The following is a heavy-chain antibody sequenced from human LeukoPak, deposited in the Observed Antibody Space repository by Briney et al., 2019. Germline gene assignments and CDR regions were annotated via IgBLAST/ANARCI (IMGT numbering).Heavy chain of an antibody. CDR2: ITSGSSSHI. V-gene: IGHV3-21*04. J-gene: IGHJ4*02. D-gene: IGHD5-12*01. CDR1: GFTFSNYN. Sequence: GGSLRLSCAASGFTFSNYNMNWVRQAPGKGLEWVSSITSGSSSHIYYTDSVKGRFTISRDNAKNSLYLQLNSLRAEDTAVYYCARARGGYDFDYWGQGTLVTVSS. CDR3: ARARGGYDFDY.